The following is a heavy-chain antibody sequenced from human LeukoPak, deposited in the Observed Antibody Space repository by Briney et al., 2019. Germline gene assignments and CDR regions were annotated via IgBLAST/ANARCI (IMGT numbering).Heavy chain of an antibody. CDR1: GFTFSSYS. V-gene: IGHV3-21*01. CDR2: ISSSSSYI. J-gene: IGHJ4*02. CDR3: ARDVEDSSGWYQKGFDY. D-gene: IGHD6-19*01. Sequence: PGGSLRLSCAASGFTFSSYSMNWVRQAPGKGLEWVSSISSSSSYIYYADSVKGRFTISRDNAKNSLYLQMNSLRAEDTAVYYCARDVEDSSGWYQKGFDYWGQGTPVTVSS.